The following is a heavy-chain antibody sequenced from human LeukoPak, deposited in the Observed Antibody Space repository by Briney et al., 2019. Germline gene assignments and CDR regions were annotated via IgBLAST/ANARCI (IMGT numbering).Heavy chain of an antibody. V-gene: IGHV3-23*01. CDR2: ISGSGGST. J-gene: IGHJ4*02. D-gene: IGHD3-10*01. Sequence: GGSLRLSCAASGFTFSSYAMSWVRQAPGKGLEWVSAISGSGGSTYYADSVKGRFTISRDNSKNTLYLQMNSLRADDSAVYYCTKGGWGTVLDYWGQGTLVTVSS. CDR1: GFTFSSYA. CDR3: TKGGWGTVLDY.